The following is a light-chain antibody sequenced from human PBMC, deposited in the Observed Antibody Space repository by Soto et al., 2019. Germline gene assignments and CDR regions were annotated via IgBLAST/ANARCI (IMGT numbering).Light chain of an antibody. CDR3: DSYTGSTTLVV. Sequence: QSALTQPASVSGSPGQSITISCTGTSSDVGGYNYVSWYQQQAGKAPKLIIHEVSNRPSGVSNRFSGSKSGNTASLTISGLQAEDEADYYCDSYTGSTTLVVFGGGTQLTVL. CDR1: SSDVGGYNY. V-gene: IGLV2-14*01. J-gene: IGLJ2*01. CDR2: EVS.